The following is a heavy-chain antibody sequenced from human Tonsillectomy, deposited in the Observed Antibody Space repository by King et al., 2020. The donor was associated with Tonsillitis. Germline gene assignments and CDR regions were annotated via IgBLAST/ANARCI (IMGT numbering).Heavy chain of an antibody. CDR3: TTDRGIAVRPIFDS. Sequence: VQLVESGGDLVKPGGSLRLSCAASGFTFSNAWMSWARQASGKGREWVGRIKSKSAGGTTDYAAPVKGRFTISRNDSKNTLYLQMNSLETEDTAVYYCTTDRGIAVRPIFDSWGQGTLVTVSS. CDR2: IKSKSAGGTT. V-gene: IGHV3-15*01. D-gene: IGHD6-6*01. J-gene: IGHJ4*02. CDR1: GFTFSNAW.